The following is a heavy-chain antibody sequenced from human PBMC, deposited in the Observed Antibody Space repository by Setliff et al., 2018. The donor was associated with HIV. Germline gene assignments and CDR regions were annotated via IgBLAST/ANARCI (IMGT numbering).Heavy chain of an antibody. CDR1: GYNFDSFA. Sequence: ASVQVSCKASGYNFDSFAVIWVRQAPGQGLEWMGWISGYNGQTKDAQKFQGRLIMTTDTATSTSYMEMRSLRSDDTAIYYCARARYGGFDHWGQGSLVTVSS. D-gene: IGHD3-16*01. V-gene: IGHV1-18*01. CDR2: ISGYNGQT. J-gene: IGHJ4*02. CDR3: ARARYGGFDH.